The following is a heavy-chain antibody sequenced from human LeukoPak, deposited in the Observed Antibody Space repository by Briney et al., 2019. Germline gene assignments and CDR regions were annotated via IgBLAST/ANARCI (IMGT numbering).Heavy chain of an antibody. CDR3: ARAYYDSSGYCDY. CDR2: INSDGSST. J-gene: IGHJ4*02. CDR1: GFTFSSYS. D-gene: IGHD3-22*01. V-gene: IGHV3-74*01. Sequence: PGGSLRLSCAASGFTFSSYSMHWVRQAPGKGLVWVSRINSDGSSTSYADSVKGRFTISRDNAKNTLYLQMNSLRAEDTAVYYCARAYYDSSGYCDYWGQGTLVTVSS.